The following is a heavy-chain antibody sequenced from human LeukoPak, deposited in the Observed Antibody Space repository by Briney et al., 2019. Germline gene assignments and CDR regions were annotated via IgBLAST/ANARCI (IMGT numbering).Heavy chain of an antibody. V-gene: IGHV3-74*01. Sequence: PGGSLRLSSAASGIAFGSCRMHWVRQAPGKGLVWVSRISSDGSSTSYADSVKGRFTISRDNAKNTLALQMNSLRAEDSAVYYCASLVGGYYPPVEAFDIWGQGTMVTVSS. CDR1: GIAFGSCR. D-gene: IGHD3-3*01. CDR2: ISSDGSST. CDR3: ASLVGGYYPPVEAFDI. J-gene: IGHJ3*02.